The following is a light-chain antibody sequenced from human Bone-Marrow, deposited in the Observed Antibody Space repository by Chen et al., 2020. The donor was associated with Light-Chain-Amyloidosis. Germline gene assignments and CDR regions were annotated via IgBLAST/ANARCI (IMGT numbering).Light chain of an antibody. V-gene: IGLV3-25*03. CDR1: DLPTKY. CDR2: RDT. CDR3: QSADSSGTYEVI. J-gene: IGLJ2*01. Sequence: SYELTQPPPVSVSPGQTARLTCSGDDLPTKYAYCYQQKPGQAPVLVINRDTERPSGISERFSGSSSGTTATVTISGVQAEDEADYHCQSADSSGTYEVIFGGGTKLTVL.